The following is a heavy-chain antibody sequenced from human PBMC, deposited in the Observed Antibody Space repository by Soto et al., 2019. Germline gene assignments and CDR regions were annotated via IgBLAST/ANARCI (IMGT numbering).Heavy chain of an antibody. J-gene: IGHJ3*02. CDR3: ARYRDYQLLDDAFDI. CDR1: GFTFSSYS. CDR2: ISSSSSTI. D-gene: IGHD2-2*01. V-gene: IGHV3-48*01. Sequence: EVQLVESWGGLVQPGGSLRLSCAASGFTFSSYSMNWVRQAPGKGLEWVSYISSSSSTIYYAASVKGRFTISRDNAKNSLYLQMNSLTADDTAVYYCARYRDYQLLDDAFDIWGQGTMITVSS.